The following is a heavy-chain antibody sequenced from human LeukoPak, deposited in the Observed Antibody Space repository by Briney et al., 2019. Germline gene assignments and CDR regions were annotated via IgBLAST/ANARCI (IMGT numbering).Heavy chain of an antibody. D-gene: IGHD3-9*01. CDR1: GFTFANAW. Sequence: PGGSLRLSCAASGFTFANAWMSWVRQAPGKGLEWDGRIQSKTDGGTTDYAAPVKGRFTISRDDSKNTLYLQMNSLKTEDTAVYYCTTEYDILTGNFDYWGQGTLVTVSS. CDR2: IQSKTDGGTT. V-gene: IGHV3-15*01. CDR3: TTEYDILTGNFDY. J-gene: IGHJ4*02.